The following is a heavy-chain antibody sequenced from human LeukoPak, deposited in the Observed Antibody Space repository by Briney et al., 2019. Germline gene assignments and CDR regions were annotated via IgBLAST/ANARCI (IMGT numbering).Heavy chain of an antibody. CDR3: AKQDTIYVFDY. Sequence: GGSLRLSCAASKFIFSDYGMHWVRQAPGKGLEWVAFIWYDGSDEYYADSVKGRFTISRDNSKNTLYLQMNSLRAEDTAVYYCAKQDTIYVFDYWGQGTLVTVSS. CDR1: KFIFSDYG. V-gene: IGHV3-30*02. J-gene: IGHJ4*02. CDR2: IWYDGSDE. D-gene: IGHD2-15*01.